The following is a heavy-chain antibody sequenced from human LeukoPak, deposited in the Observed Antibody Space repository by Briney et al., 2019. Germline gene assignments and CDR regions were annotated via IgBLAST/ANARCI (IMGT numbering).Heavy chain of an antibody. J-gene: IGHJ4*02. V-gene: IGHV3-9*01. CDR1: GFTFDDYA. D-gene: IGHD3-22*01. CDR2: ISWNSGSI. Sequence: GRSLRLSCAASGFTFDDYAMHWVRQAPGKGLEWVSGISWNSGSIGYADSVKGRFTISRDNAQNSLYLQMNSLRAEDTALYYCAAGGYPDYWGQGTLVTVSS. CDR3: AAGGYPDY.